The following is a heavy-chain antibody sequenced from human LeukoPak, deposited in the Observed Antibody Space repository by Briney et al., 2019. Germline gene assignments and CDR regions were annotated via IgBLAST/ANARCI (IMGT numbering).Heavy chain of an antibody. CDR3: ARSAVEEMATIVGMEYYYYYYYMDV. CDR1: GGSISSYY. CDR2: IYYSGST. D-gene: IGHD5-24*01. Sequence: SERLSLTCTVSGGSISSYYWSWIRQPPGKGLEWIGYIYYSGSTNYNPSLKSRVTISVDTSKNQFSLKLSSVTAADTAVYYCARSAVEEMATIVGMEYYYYYYYMDVWGKGTTVTVSS. J-gene: IGHJ6*03. V-gene: IGHV4-59*01.